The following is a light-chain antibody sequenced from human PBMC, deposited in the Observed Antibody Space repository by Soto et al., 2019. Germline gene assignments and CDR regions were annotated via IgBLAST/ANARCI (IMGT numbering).Light chain of an antibody. Sequence: QSVLTQPASVSGSPGQSITISCTGTSSDVGSYNLVSWYQQHPGKAPKLMIYEGSKRPSGVSNRFSGSKSGNTASLTISGLQAEDEADYYCCSYAGSSTCHVFGTGTKVTVL. CDR2: EGS. CDR3: CSYAGSSTCHV. CDR1: SSDVGSYNL. V-gene: IGLV2-23*01. J-gene: IGLJ1*01.